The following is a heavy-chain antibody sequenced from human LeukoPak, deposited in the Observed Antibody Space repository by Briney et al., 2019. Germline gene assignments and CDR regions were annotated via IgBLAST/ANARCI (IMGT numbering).Heavy chain of an antibody. CDR3: AKGHFGAGHY. CDR1: GFTFDEYA. V-gene: IGHV3-43*02. J-gene: IGHJ4*02. Sequence: PGGSLRLSCAASGFTFDEYAMHWVREAPGKGLQWVSLITGDGGTTSYAGSVKGRFTISRDNSKNSLYLHMSSLGNEDTALYYCAKGHFGAGHYWGQGTLVTVSS. CDR2: ITGDGGTT. D-gene: IGHD3-3*01.